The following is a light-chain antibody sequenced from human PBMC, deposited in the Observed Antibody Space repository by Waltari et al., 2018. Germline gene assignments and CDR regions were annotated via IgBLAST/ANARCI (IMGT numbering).Light chain of an antibody. CDR1: IGHSSHI. J-gene: IGLJ3*02. CDR2: VNSDGSH. Sequence: QLVLTQSPSSSASLGALVKLTCTPSIGHSSHITAGLQQRPERGPRYLMKVNSDGSHNKGDDIPDRFSGSSSGAERYLTISSLQSEDEADYYCETGGHGTWVFGGGTKLTVL. V-gene: IGLV4-69*01. CDR3: ETGGHGTWV.